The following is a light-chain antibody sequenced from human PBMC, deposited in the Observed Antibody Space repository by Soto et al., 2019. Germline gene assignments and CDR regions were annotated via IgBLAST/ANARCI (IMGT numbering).Light chain of an antibody. V-gene: IGKV2-30*02. CDR1: YSLIHSDGDTY. CDR3: MQGTHWPWT. CDR2: EVS. J-gene: IGKJ1*01. Sequence: DVVMTQSPLSLPVTLGQPASISCRSSYSLIHSDGDTYLNWFQQRPGQSPRRLIYEVSNLDSGVPDRFSGSGSGTDFTLKISRVEAEDVGIYYCMQGTHWPWTFGQGTEVEIK.